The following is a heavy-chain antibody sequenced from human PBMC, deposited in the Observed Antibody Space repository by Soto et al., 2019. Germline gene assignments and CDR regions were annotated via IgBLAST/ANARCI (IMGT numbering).Heavy chain of an antibody. CDR2: IYYSGST. CDR1: GGSISSYY. J-gene: IGHJ3*02. CDR3: ARSFDRYAFDI. D-gene: IGHD3-9*01. Sequence: PSETLSLTCTVSGGSISSYYWSWIRQPPGKGLEWIGYIYYSGSTNYNPSLKSRVTISVDTSKNQFSLKLTSVTAADTAVYYCARSFDRYAFDIWGQGAMVTLSS. V-gene: IGHV4-59*12.